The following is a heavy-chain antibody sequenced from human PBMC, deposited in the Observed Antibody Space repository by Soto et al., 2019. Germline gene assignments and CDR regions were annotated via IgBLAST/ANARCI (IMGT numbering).Heavy chain of an antibody. D-gene: IGHD6-19*01. CDR3: ARGRDSSGWFDAFDI. CDR2: INPNSGGT. Sequence: QVQLVQSGAEVKKPGASVKVSCKASGYTFTGYYMHWVRQAPGQGLEWMGWINPNSGGTNYAQKFQGRVTMTRDTSISTAYMELSRLRSDDTAVYYCARGRDSSGWFDAFDIWGQGTMVTVSS. CDR1: GYTFTGYY. J-gene: IGHJ3*02. V-gene: IGHV1-2*02.